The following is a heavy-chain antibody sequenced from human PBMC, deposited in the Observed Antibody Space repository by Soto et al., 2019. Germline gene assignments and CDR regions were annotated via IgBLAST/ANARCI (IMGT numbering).Heavy chain of an antibody. V-gene: IGHV3-23*01. CDR2: ISGSGGTK. CDR3: AKDVTVVDSDYIDY. CDR1: GFTFNNYA. J-gene: IGHJ4*02. Sequence: EVQLLESGGGLVQPGGSLRLSCGASGFTFNNYAMNWVRQAPGKGLEWLSAISGSGGTKYDADSVKGRFTISRDNSKNTLYLQMNSLRAEDTAVYYCAKDVTVVDSDYIDYWGQGTLVTVSS. D-gene: IGHD3-22*01.